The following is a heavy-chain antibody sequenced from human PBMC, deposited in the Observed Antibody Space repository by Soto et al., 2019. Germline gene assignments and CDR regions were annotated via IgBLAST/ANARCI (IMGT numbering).Heavy chain of an antibody. D-gene: IGHD7-27*01. CDR1: GFTFSNYA. CDR3: AKRGATWGPLED. CDR2: IDTSASDT. J-gene: IGHJ4*02. Sequence: EVEILESGGGLVQPGGSLRLSCTVSGFTFSNYAFTWARQAPGKGLEWVSTIDTSASDTQYADSVKGRFTTFRDNSRNTFFLQMHSLRAEDTAVYYCAKRGATWGPLEDWGQGTLVTVSS. V-gene: IGHV3-23*05.